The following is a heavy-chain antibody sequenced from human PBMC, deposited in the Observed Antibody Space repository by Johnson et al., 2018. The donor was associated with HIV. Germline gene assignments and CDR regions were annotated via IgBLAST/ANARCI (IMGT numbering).Heavy chain of an antibody. Sequence: VQLVESGGGLVQPGGSLRLSCEVSGFTFSSYWMSWVRQAPGKGLEWVANIKEDGSEKYYVDSVKGRFTISRDNAKNLLYLQMNSLRVEDTAVYYCARDWGYDSSGYYYFDAFDFWGQGTMVTVS. CDR2: IKEDGSEK. CDR1: GFTFSSYW. D-gene: IGHD3-22*01. V-gene: IGHV3-7*05. CDR3: ARDWGYDSSGYYYFDAFDF. J-gene: IGHJ3*01.